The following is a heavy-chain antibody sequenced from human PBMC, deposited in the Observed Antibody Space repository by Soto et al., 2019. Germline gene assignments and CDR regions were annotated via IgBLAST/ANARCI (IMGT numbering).Heavy chain of an antibody. J-gene: IGHJ3*02. CDR3: ARDCRFTSCYYHYAFDI. CDR2: MNPNSGNT. Sequence: QVQLVQSGAEVKKPGASVKVSCKASGYTFTSYDINWVRQATGQGLEWMGWMNPNSGNTGYAQKFQGRVTMTRNTSIIKAYMELSSLRSDDTAVYYWARDCRFTSCYYHYAFDIWGQGTMVTVSS. V-gene: IGHV1-8*01. CDR1: GYTFTSYD. D-gene: IGHD2-2*01.